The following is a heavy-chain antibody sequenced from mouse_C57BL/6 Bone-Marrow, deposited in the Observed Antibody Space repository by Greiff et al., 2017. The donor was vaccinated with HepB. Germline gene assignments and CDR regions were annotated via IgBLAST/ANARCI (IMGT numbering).Heavy chain of an antibody. V-gene: IGHV2-2*01. CDR3: ARNYDYGSSYPFDY. D-gene: IGHD1-1*01. CDR1: GFSLTSYG. J-gene: IGHJ2*01. Sequence: VKLVESGPGLVQPSQSLSITCTVSGFSLTSYGVHWVRQSPGKGLEWLGVIWSGGSTDYNAAFISRLSISKDNSKSQVFFKMNSLQADDTAIYYCARNYDYGSSYPFDYWGQGTTLTVSS. CDR2: IWSGGST.